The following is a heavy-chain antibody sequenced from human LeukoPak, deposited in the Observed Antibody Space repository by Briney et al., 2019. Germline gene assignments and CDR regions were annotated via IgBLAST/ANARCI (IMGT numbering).Heavy chain of an antibody. CDR2: INHSGST. D-gene: IGHD3-22*01. Sequence: TPSETLSLTCAVYGGSFSGYYWSWIRQPPGKGLEWIGEINHSGSTNYNPSLKSRVTISVDTSKNQFSLKLSSVTAADTAVYYCARLYYYDSSGIDYWGQGTLVTVSS. V-gene: IGHV4-34*01. CDR3: ARLYYYDSSGIDY. J-gene: IGHJ4*02. CDR1: GGSFSGYY.